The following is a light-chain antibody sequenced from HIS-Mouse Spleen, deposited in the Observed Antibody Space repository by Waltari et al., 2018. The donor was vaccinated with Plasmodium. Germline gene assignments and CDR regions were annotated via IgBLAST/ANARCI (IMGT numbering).Light chain of an antibody. J-gene: IGKJ4*01. CDR2: WAS. CDR3: QQFNSYPLT. V-gene: IGKV4-1*01. CDR1: QSVLYSSNNKNY. Sequence: DIVMTQSPDSLPVSLGERATINCKSSQSVLYSSNNKNYLAWYQQKPGQPPKLLIYWASTRESGVSDRFSGSGSGTDFTLTISSLQPEDFATYYCQQFNSYPLTFGGGTKVEIK.